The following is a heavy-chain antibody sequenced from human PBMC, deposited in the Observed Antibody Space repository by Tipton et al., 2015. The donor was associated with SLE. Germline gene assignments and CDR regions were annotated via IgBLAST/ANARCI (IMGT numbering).Heavy chain of an antibody. CDR2: INHGGST. D-gene: IGHD2-21*01. CDR3: VRGHPHIVVLIGGGWFDP. V-gene: IGHV4-34*01. CDR1: GGSFSGYY. J-gene: IGHJ5*02. Sequence: TLSLTCAVYGGSFSGYYWTWIRQPPGEGLEWIGEINHGGSTNYNPSLKSRVTISEDTSKNQFSLKLTSVTAADTAIYYCVRGHPHIVVLIGGGWFDPWGQGTLVTVSS.